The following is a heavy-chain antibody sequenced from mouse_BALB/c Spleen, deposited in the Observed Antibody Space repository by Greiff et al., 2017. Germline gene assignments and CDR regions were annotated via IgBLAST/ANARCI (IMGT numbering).Heavy chain of an antibody. Sequence: VQLVESGPQLVRPGASVKISCKASGYSFTSYWMHWVKQRPGQGLEWIGMIDPSDSETRLNQKFKDKATLTVDKSSSTAYMQLSSPTSEDSAVYYCARDYGNFDYWGQGTTLTVSS. V-gene: IGHV1-74*04. D-gene: IGHD2-1*01. CDR1: GYSFTSYW. CDR2: IDPSDSET. CDR3: ARDYGNFDY. J-gene: IGHJ2*01.